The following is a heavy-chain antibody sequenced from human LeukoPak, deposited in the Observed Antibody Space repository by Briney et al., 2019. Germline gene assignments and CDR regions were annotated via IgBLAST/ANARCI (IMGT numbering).Heavy chain of an antibody. D-gene: IGHD1-26*01. J-gene: IGHJ4*02. CDR2: VYHSGST. CDR1: VGSISSYY. CDR3: ARAGLPIVGASSFDH. V-gene: IGHV4-59*12. Sequence: SETLSLTCTVSVGSISSYYWSWIRQPPGKGLEWIGYVYHSGSTYYKPSLKSRVTISEDRSKNQFSLKLSSVTAADTAVYYCARAGLPIVGASSFDHWGQGTLVTVSS.